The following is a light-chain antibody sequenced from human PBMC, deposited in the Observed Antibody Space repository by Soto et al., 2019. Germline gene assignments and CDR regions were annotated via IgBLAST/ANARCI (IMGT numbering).Light chain of an antibody. V-gene: IGLV2-14*01. CDR1: SSDVGGYEY. Sequence: QSVLAQPRSVSGSPGQSVTISCSGTSSDVGGYEYVSWYQQHPGKAPKLMIYGVSNRPSGVSNRFSGAKSGHTASLTISGLQVEGEPDYHCCSYTSSTNYVFGPGTKVTVL. J-gene: IGLJ1*01. CDR2: GVS. CDR3: CSYTSSTNYV.